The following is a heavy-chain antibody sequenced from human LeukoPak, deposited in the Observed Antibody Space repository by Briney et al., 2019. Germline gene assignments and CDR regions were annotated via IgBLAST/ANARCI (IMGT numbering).Heavy chain of an antibody. CDR3: ARDRMWVVGATRAYDI. J-gene: IGHJ3*02. CDR1: GDSVSSNSAT. Sequence: SQTLSLTCVISGDSVSSNSATWNWIRQSPSRGLEWLGRGYYKSKWFNDYAISVKSRITIDADTYKNQFSLQLNSVTPEDTAVYYCARDRMWVVGATRAYDIWGQGTMVTVSS. CDR2: GYYKSKWFN. V-gene: IGHV6-1*01. D-gene: IGHD1-26*01.